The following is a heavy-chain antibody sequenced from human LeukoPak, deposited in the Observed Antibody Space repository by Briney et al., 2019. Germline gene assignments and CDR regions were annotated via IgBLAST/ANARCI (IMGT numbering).Heavy chain of an antibody. J-gene: IGHJ4*02. CDR1: GFTFTSSS. D-gene: IGHD6-19*01. Sequence: GTPVKVSCKASGFTFTSSSVQWVRQARGQRLEWIGWIVVGSGNTNYAQKFQERVTITRDMSTSTAYMELSSLRSEDTAVYYCAAGPRRMAGTIFDYWGQGTLVTVSS. CDR2: IVVGSGNT. V-gene: IGHV1-58*01. CDR3: AAGPRRMAGTIFDY.